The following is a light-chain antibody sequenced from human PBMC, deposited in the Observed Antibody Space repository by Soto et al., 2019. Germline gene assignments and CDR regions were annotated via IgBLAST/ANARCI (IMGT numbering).Light chain of an antibody. CDR2: AAS. CDR3: QQSHITTLFT. V-gene: IGKV1-39*01. J-gene: IGKJ2*01. CDR1: QNINSH. Sequence: DIQMTQSPSSLSASIGDRVTITCRASQNINSHLNWYQQKPGKAPKVVIYAASRLQSGVPSRFSGSRSGTEFPLTISSLEPEDFATYYCQQSHITTLFTFGKGTKLEIK.